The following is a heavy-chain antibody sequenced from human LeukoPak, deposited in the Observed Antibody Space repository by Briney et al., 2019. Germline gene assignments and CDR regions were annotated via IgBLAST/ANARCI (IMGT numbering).Heavy chain of an antibody. D-gene: IGHD5/OR15-5a*01. CDR3: ARDVSALQSVLFDY. Sequence: ASVRVSCKASGGTFSSYAISWVRQAPGQGLEWMGGIIPIFGTANYAQKFQGRVTITADESTSTAYMELSSLRSEDTAVYYCARDVSALQSVLFDYWGQGTLVTVSS. J-gene: IGHJ4*02. V-gene: IGHV1-69*13. CDR2: IIPIFGTA. CDR1: GGTFSSYA.